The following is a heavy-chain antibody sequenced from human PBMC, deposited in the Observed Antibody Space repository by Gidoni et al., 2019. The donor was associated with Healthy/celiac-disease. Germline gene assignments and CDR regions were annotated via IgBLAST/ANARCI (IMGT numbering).Heavy chain of an antibody. J-gene: IGHJ3*02. D-gene: IGHD2-2*01. CDR1: GFTFSSYS. CDR2: ISSSSSYI. Sequence: EVQLVESGGGLVKPGGSLRLSCAASGFTFSSYSMHWVRQAPGKGLVWVSSISSSSSYIYYADSVKGRFTISRDNAKNSLYLQMNSLRAEDTAVYYCARVGTADHAFDIWGQGTMVTVSS. CDR3: ARVGTADHAFDI. V-gene: IGHV3-21*01.